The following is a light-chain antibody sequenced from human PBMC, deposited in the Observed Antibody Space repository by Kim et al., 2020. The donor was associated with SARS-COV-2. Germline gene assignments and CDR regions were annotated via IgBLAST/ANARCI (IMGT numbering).Light chain of an antibody. CDR1: QSLVHSDGNTY. Sequence: SDAISCRYSQSLVHSDGNTYLNWLQQRPGKSPRRLIYKVSNRDSGVPDRFSGSGSGTDFTLKISRVETEDVGVYYCMQGTYWPRTFGQGTKVDIK. CDR3: MQGTYWPRT. J-gene: IGKJ1*01. CDR2: KVS. V-gene: IGKV2-30*02.